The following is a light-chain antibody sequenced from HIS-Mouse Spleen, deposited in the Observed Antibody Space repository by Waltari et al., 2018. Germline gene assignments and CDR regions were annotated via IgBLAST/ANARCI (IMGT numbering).Light chain of an antibody. Sequence: QSALTQPASVSGSPGQSITTYCTGTSTAVVGYNDLSCDQQHPGKAPKLMIYGVSNRPSGISNRFSGSKSGNTASLTISGLQAEDEADYYCSSYTSSSTRVFGTGTKVTVL. V-gene: IGLV2-14*03. CDR1: STAVVGYND. J-gene: IGLJ1*01. CDR2: GVS. CDR3: SSYTSSSTRV.